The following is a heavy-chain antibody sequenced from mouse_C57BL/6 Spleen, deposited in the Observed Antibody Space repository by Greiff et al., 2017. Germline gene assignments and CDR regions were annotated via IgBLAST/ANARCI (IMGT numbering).Heavy chain of an antibody. CDR2: IYPRSGNT. D-gene: IGHD3-2*02. Sequence: QVQLQQSGAELARPGASVKLSCKASGYTFTSYGISWVKQRTGQGLEWIGEIYPRSGNTYYNEKFKGKATLTADKSSSTAYMELRSLTSEDSAVYFCARRTAQAPFAYWGQGTLVTVSA. J-gene: IGHJ3*01. CDR1: GYTFTSYG. V-gene: IGHV1-81*01. CDR3: ARRTAQAPFAY.